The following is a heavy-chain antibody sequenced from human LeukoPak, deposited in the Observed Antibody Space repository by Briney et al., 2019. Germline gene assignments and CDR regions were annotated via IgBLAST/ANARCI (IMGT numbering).Heavy chain of an antibody. V-gene: IGHV3-23*01. CDR2: VSGSGGST. J-gene: IGHJ4*02. CDR1: GFTFSSYA. CDR3: AKAKAQGVFLFDY. Sequence: GGSLRLSCAASGFTFSSYAMSWVRQAPGKGLEWVSTVSGSGGSTYYADSVKGRLTISRDNSENTLYLQMNSLRAEDTAVYYCAKAKAQGVFLFDYWGQGTLVTVSS. D-gene: IGHD2-21*01.